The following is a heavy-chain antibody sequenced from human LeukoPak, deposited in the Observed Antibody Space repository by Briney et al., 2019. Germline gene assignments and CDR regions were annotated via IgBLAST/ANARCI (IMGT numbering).Heavy chain of an antibody. CDR1: GFTFSSYA. D-gene: IGHD2-2*01. CDR3: AKTIGFRIVVVPAAIFS. CDR2: ISGSGVSA. J-gene: IGHJ4*02. V-gene: IGHV3-23*01. Sequence: PGGSLRLSCTASGFTFSSYAMSWVRLAPGKGLEWVSAISGSGVSAYYADSVKGRFTISRDNSKNTLYLQMNSLRAEDTAVYYCAKTIGFRIVVVPAAIFSWGQGTLVTVSS.